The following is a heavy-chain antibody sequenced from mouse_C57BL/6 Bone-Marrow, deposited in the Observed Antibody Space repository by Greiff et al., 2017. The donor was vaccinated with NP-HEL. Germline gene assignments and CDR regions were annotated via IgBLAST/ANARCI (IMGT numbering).Heavy chain of an antibody. V-gene: IGHV1-64*01. CDR3: AYYGSSDYYAMDY. J-gene: IGHJ4*01. D-gene: IGHD1-1*01. Sequence: VQLQQPGAELVKPGASVKLSCKASGYTFTSYWMHWVKQRPGQGLEWIGMIHPNSGSTNYNEKFKSKATLTVDKSSSTAYMQLSSLTSEDSAVYYCAYYGSSDYYAMDYWGQGTSVTVSS. CDR1: GYTFTSYW. CDR2: IHPNSGST.